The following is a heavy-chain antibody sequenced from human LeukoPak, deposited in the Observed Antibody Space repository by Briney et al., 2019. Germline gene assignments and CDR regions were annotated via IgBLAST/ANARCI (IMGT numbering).Heavy chain of an antibody. Sequence: SETLSLTCTVSGGSISTYYWSWIRRPPGKGLEWIAYIHASGPTNYNPSLKSRITISVDTSKNQFSLKLSSVTAADTAVYYCARLGRDYDILTGYYHPPLWGQGTLVTVSS. J-gene: IGHJ4*02. CDR1: GGSISTYY. D-gene: IGHD3-9*01. CDR2: IHASGPT. CDR3: ARLGRDYDILTGYYHPPL. V-gene: IGHV4-4*09.